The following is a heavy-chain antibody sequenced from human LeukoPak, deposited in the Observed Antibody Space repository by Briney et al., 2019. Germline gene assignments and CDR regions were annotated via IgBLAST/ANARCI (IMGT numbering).Heavy chain of an antibody. V-gene: IGHV3-13*01. CDR2: VSSGFHA. CDR3: AKAPRLRFGAQGFIDY. D-gene: IGHD3-10*01. J-gene: IGHJ4*02. Sequence: GGSLRLSCTASGFTLGSHDMHWVRQIPGQGLEWVAAVSSGFHAFFADSVQGRFTVSREDARNSLYLQMNSLRAEDTAVYYCAKAPRLRFGAQGFIDYWGQGTLVTVSS. CDR1: GFTLGSHD.